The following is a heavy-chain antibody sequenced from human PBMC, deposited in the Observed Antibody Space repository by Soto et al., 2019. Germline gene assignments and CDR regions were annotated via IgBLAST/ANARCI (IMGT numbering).Heavy chain of an antibody. J-gene: IGHJ4*02. CDR1: GYTFAAYY. Sequence: ASVKVSCKTSGYTFAAYYIHWIRQAPGQGLEWMGWINPTSGGTVYAQSFQDRVTMTRDTSISTAYMELRRLNSDDTAVYYCARDPDYGDYWGYFFDSWGQGTPVTVSS. D-gene: IGHD4-17*01. V-gene: IGHV1-2*02. CDR2: INPTSGGT. CDR3: ARDPDYGDYWGYFFDS.